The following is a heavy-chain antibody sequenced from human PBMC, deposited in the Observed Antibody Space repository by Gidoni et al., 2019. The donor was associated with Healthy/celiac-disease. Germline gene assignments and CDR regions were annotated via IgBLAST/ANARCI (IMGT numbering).Heavy chain of an antibody. D-gene: IGHD3-10*01. V-gene: IGHV1-69*06. CDR1: GGHCSSYA. Sequence: QVQLVQSGAEVKTPGSSVKVSCKASGGHCSSYAISWVRQAPGQGLEWMGGIIPIFGTANYAQKFQGRVTITADKSTSTAYMELSSLRSEDTAVYYCARDRGSGYNRGANWFDPWGQGTLVTVSS. J-gene: IGHJ5*02. CDR3: ARDRGSGYNRGANWFDP. CDR2: IIPIFGTA.